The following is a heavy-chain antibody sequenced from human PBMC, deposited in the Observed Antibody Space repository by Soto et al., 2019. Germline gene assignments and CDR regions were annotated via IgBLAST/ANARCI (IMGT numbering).Heavy chain of an antibody. Sequence: SVKVSCKASGCTFSSYAISWVRQAPGQGLEWMGGIIPIFGTANYAQKFQGRVTITADESTSTAYMELSSLRSEDTAVYYCARVGPYSRSYYYFHYWGQATLVSVSS. D-gene: IGHD6-6*01. J-gene: IGHJ4*02. CDR1: GCTFSSYA. V-gene: IGHV1-69*13. CDR3: ARVGPYSRSYYYFHY. CDR2: IIPIFGTA.